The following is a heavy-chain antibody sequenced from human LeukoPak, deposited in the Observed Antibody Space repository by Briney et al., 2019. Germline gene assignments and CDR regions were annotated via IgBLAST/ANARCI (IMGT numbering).Heavy chain of an antibody. D-gene: IGHD2-15*01. V-gene: IGHV3-23*01. Sequence: GGSLRLSCAASRFTFSTYAMNWVRQAPGKGLECVSTIDGSSGATYYADSVKGRFIVSRDNSKNILYLQINSLRADDTAVYYCAKRGEGCSGVSCLYWYFDIWGRGTLVTVSS. CDR3: AKRGEGCSGVSCLYWYFDI. CDR2: IDGSSGAT. J-gene: IGHJ2*01. CDR1: RFTFSTYA.